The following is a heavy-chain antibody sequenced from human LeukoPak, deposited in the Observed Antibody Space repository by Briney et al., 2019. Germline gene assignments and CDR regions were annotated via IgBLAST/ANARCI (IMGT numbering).Heavy chain of an antibody. CDR3: AKVNKKMADLDY. J-gene: IGHJ4*02. D-gene: IGHD5-24*01. CDR1: GFTFSSYA. CDR2: ISGSGGST. V-gene: IGHV3-23*01. Sequence: PGASLRLSCAASGFTFSSYAMSWVRQAPGKGPEWVSAISGSGGSTYYADSVKGRFTISRDNSKNTLYLQMNSLRAEDTAVYYCAKVNKKMADLDYWGQGTLVTVSS.